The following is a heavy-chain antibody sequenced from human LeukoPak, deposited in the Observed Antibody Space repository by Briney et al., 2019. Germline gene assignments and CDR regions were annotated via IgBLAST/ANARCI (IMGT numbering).Heavy chain of an antibody. CDR3: AKDQYDYVRGEFDY. J-gene: IGHJ4*02. V-gene: IGHV3-30*18. D-gene: IGHD3-16*01. Sequence: GGSLRLSCVGSGFTFSNHAMHWVRQAPGKGLEWVAVISYDGNDKHYADSVKGRFTISRDNSKNTLYLQMNSLRVEDTAVYYCAKDQYDYVRGEFDYWGQGTLVTVSS. CDR1: GFTFSNHA. CDR2: ISYDGNDK.